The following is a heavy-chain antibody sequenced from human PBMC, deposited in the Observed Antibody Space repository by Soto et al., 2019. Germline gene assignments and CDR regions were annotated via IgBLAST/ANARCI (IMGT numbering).Heavy chain of an antibody. CDR3: ARDRDAFYTH. CDR2: IGAYHGNT. D-gene: IGHD3-16*01. J-gene: IGHJ4*02. CDR1: GYTFTNYG. V-gene: IGHV1-18*01. Sequence: ASVEVSCKASGYTFTNYGVSWVRQAPGQGLEWMGWIGAYHGNTNYAEKFKGRVTLTTDTSTTTAYMELTSLDSDDTAVYYCARDRDAFYTHWGQGTLVNLSS.